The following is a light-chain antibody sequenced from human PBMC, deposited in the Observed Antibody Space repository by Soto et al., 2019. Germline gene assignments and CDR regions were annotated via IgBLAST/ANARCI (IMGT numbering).Light chain of an antibody. V-gene: IGKV3-15*01. J-gene: IGKJ4*01. CDR2: RTS. CDR3: QQYNNWPRAT. Sequence: ETVMTQSPATLSVSPGERATLSCRASQSISSNVAFYQQKPGQAPRLLMFRTSTRATGIPARFSGSGSGTEFNITISSLQSEDFAVYYCQQYNNWPRATFGGGTKVDIK. CDR1: QSISSN.